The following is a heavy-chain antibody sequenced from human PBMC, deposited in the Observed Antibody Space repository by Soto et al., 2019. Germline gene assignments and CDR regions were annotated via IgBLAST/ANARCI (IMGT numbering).Heavy chain of an antibody. CDR3: AKDFVPAVATGTFEF. V-gene: IGHV3-23*01. D-gene: IGHD6-19*01. CDR1: GVTFSSYA. Sequence: GGSLRLSCAASGVTFSSYAMSWVRQAPGKGLEWVSAISGSGGSTYYADSVKGRFTISRDNAKNTLYLQMNSLRAEDTAVYYCAKDFVPAVATGTFEFWGQGIRVSVAS. J-gene: IGHJ4*02. CDR2: ISGSGGST.